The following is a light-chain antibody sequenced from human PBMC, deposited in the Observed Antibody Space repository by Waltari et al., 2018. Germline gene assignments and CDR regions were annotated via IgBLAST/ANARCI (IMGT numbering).Light chain of an antibody. V-gene: IGKV3-11*01. J-gene: IGKJ4*01. CDR1: QSVSSY. Sequence: EIVLTQSPATLSLSPGERATLPCRASQSVSSYLAWYQQKPGQAPRLLIYDASNRATGIPARFSGSGSGTDFTLTISSLEPEDFAVYYCQQRSNWRGTFGGGTKVEIK. CDR3: QQRSNWRGT. CDR2: DAS.